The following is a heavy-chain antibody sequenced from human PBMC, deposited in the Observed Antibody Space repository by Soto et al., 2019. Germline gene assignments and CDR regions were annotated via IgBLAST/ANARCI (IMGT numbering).Heavy chain of an antibody. J-gene: IGHJ6*02. CDR1: GYTFTSYD. V-gene: IGHV1-8*01. CDR2: MNPNSGNT. Sequence: QVQLVQSWAEVKKPGASVKVSCKASGYTFTSYDINWVRQATGQGLEWMGWMNPNSGNTGYAQKFQGRVTMTRNTSISTAYMELSSLRSEDTAVYYCARALIAVAGTNGMDVWGQGTTVTVSS. CDR3: ARALIAVAGTNGMDV. D-gene: IGHD6-19*01.